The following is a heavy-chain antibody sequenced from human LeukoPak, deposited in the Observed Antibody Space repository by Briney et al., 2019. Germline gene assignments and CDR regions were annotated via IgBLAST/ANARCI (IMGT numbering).Heavy chain of an antibody. V-gene: IGHV1-69*04. CDR3: ARAENLDDSSGPYSRNFDY. D-gene: IGHD3-22*01. Sequence: SVKVSCKASGGTFSSYAISWVRQAPGQGLEWMGRIIPILGIANYAQKFQGRVTITADKSTSTAYMELSSLRSEDTAVYYCARAENLDDSSGPYSRNFDYWGQGTLVTVSS. CDR2: IIPILGIA. CDR1: GGTFSSYA. J-gene: IGHJ4*02.